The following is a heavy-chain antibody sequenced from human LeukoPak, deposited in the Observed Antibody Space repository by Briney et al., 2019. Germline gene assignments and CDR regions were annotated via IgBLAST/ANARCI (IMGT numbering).Heavy chain of an antibody. CDR2: IYYTGST. CDR3: VREQRSYDFSSSFYVAHGMDV. CDR1: GGSIGTFY. D-gene: IGHD3-3*01. V-gene: IGHV4-59*01. J-gene: IGHJ6*02. Sequence: SETLSLTCTVSGGSIGTFYWSWIRRPPGKGLEWIGYIYYTGSTNYNPSLKSRVTISVDTSKNQVSLRLTSVTAADTAVYYCVREQRSYDFSSSFYVAHGMDVWGQGTTVIVSS.